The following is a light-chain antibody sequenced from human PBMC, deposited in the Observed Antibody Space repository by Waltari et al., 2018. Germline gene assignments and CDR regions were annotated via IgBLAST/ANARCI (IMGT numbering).Light chain of an antibody. J-gene: IGKJ1*01. V-gene: IGKV1-39*01. CDR1: HNIKSF. CDR3: QQSYSSPRWT. Sequence: DIQLTQSPSSLSASVGDRVTITCRTSHNIKSFLSWYQHKPGKVPRLLIYAASNLQSGVPSRFSGGGSGTDFTLTISNLQPEDIATYYCQQSYSSPRWTFGQGTKVEIK. CDR2: AAS.